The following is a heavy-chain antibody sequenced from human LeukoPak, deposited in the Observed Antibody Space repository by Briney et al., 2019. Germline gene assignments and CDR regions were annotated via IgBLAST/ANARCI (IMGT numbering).Heavy chain of an antibody. Sequence: SETLSLTCTVSGGSISSGSYYWSWIRQPAGKGLEWIGRIYTSGSTNYNPSLKSRVTISVDTSKNQFSLKLSSVTAADTAVYYCARDGVVPAALYYYYYYMDVWGKGTTVTVSS. CDR3: ARDGVVPAALYYYYYYMDV. V-gene: IGHV4-61*02. J-gene: IGHJ6*03. D-gene: IGHD2-2*01. CDR2: IYTSGST. CDR1: GGSISSGSYY.